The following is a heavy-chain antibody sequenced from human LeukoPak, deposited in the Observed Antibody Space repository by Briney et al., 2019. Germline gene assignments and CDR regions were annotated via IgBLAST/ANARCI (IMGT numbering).Heavy chain of an antibody. Sequence: GGSLRLSCEASGFSFDEYGMNWVRQAPGKGLEWISYISSDGSTIYYADSVKGRFTISRDNARNSLYLQMNSLRAEDTAVYYCARDPAMQTWLSAYYFDYWGQGTQVSVSS. D-gene: IGHD3-22*01. CDR1: GFSFDEYG. J-gene: IGHJ4*02. CDR3: ARDPAMQTWLSAYYFDY. V-gene: IGHV3-48*01. CDR2: ISSDGSTI.